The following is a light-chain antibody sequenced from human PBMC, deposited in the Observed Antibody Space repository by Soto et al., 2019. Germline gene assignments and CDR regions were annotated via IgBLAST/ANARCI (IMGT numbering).Light chain of an antibody. CDR2: DAS. J-gene: IGKJ4*01. Sequence: EIVLTQSPATLSLSPGERATLSCRVSQGVFTYVGWYQQRPGQAPRLLMYDASNRAPGIPARFSGSGSGTDFTLTISSLEPEDFAVYYCQERSNWPPTFGGGTKVETK. CDR1: QGVFTY. CDR3: QERSNWPPT. V-gene: IGKV3-11*01.